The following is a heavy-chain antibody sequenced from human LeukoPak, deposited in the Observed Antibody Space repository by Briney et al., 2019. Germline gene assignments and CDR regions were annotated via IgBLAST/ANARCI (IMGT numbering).Heavy chain of an antibody. CDR1: GYTFTSYY. Sequence: GASVKVSCKASGYTFTSYYMHWVRQPPGQGLEWMGIINPGDSSTTYAQKFQGRVTMTRDTSTSTVYMELSSLRSEDTAIYYCARVGCGGDCYADAFDIWGQGTMVTVSS. V-gene: IGHV1-46*01. CDR2: INPGDSST. D-gene: IGHD2-21*02. J-gene: IGHJ3*02. CDR3: ARVGCGGDCYADAFDI.